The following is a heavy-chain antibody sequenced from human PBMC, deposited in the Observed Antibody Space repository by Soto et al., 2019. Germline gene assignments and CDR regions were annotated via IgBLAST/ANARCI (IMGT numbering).Heavy chain of an antibody. J-gene: IGHJ5*02. D-gene: IGHD3-3*01. CDR3: ARGGAGPTYYDFWSGYQNWFDP. Sequence: ASVKVSCKASGYTFTGYYMHWVRQAPGQGLEWMGWINPNSGGTNYAQKFQGWVTMTRDTSISIAYMELSRLRSDDTAVYYCARGGAGPTYYDFWSGYQNWFDPWGQGTLVTVSS. CDR2: INPNSGGT. CDR1: GYTFTGYY. V-gene: IGHV1-2*04.